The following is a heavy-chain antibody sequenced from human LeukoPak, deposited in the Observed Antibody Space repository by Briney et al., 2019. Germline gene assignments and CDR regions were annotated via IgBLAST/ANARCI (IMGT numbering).Heavy chain of an antibody. CDR1: GGSISSYY. CDR3: ASGYCSGGSCFIFDY. Sequence: SETLSLTCTVSGGSISSYYWSWIRQPPGKGLEWIGYIYYSGSTNYNPSLKSRVTISVDTSKNQFSLKLSSVTAADTAVYYCASGYCSGGSCFIFDYWGQGTLVTVSS. CDR2: IYYSGST. J-gene: IGHJ4*02. V-gene: IGHV4-59*08. D-gene: IGHD2-15*01.